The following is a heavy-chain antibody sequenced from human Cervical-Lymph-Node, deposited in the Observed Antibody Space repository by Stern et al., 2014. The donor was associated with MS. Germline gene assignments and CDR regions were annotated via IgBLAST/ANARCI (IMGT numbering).Heavy chain of an antibody. CDR1: GYTFTDYH. CDR3: ARDKSSYPDY. D-gene: IGHD3-16*02. J-gene: IGHJ4*02. CDR2: IGPKCVGI. Sequence: QLVPSGAEVKKSGASVKVSCEASGYTFTDYHIHWARKAPGPGLEWMRWIGPKCVGITYAKTLQGRVTLTSYTSIGTAYMELSSLTSDDTAVYFCARDKSSYPDYWGQGTPVTISS. V-gene: IGHV1-2*02.